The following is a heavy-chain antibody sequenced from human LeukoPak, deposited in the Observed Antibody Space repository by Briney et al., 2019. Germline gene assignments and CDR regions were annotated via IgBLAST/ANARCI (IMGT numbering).Heavy chain of an antibody. V-gene: IGHV1-69*13. J-gene: IGHJ5*02. Sequence: ASVKVSCKASGGTFSSYAISWVRQAPGQGLEWMGGIIPIFGTANYAQKFQGRVTITADESTSTAYMELSSLRSEDTAVYYCARDQGHYYDSSGYYYVRWFDPWGQGTLVTVSS. CDR2: IIPIFGTA. CDR3: ARDQGHYYDSSGYYYVRWFDP. CDR1: GGTFSSYA. D-gene: IGHD3-22*01.